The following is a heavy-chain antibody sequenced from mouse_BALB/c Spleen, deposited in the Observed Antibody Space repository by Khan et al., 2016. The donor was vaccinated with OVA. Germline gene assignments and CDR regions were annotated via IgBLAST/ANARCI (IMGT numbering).Heavy chain of an antibody. Sequence: EVQLQESGPGLVKPSQSLSLTCTVTGYSITSDYAWNWIRQFPGNKLEWMGYIRYSGSTSYNQSLKSRISITRDTSKNQFFLQLNSVTTEDTATYYCARRGIYYYGSSYGYYAKDYWGQGTSVTVSS. CDR1: GYSITSDYA. D-gene: IGHD1-1*01. J-gene: IGHJ4*01. CDR2: IRYSGST. V-gene: IGHV3-2*02. CDR3: ARRGIYYYGSSYGYYAKDY.